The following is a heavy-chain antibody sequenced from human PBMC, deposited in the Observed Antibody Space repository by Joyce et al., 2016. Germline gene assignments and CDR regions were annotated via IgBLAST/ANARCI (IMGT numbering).Heavy chain of an antibody. D-gene: IGHD3-22*01. CDR2: ISFDGGVK. J-gene: IGHJ3*02. Sequence: VQLVESGGGVVQPGRSLRLSCAASGFAFSSHGMHWVRQGPGKGLEWVSIISFDGGVKYYEDTVKGRITISRDNSKNTMYLQMNSLRAEDTAVYYCARGDSPPDAFDIWGQGTMVTVSS. V-gene: IGHV3-30*03. CDR1: GFAFSSHG. CDR3: ARGDSPPDAFDI.